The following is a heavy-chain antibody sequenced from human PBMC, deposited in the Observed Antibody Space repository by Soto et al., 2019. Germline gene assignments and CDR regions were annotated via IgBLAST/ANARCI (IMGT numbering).Heavy chain of an antibody. Sequence: QLGETGGGLIQPGTSLTLSCAASGFSVSRNYMTWVRQAPWKGLEWVSFVYSGGATFYADSVKGRFILSRDDSQNTMYLQMNNLRAEDTAVYYCARVPGRLWGRGTLVTVAS. V-gene: IGHV3-53*02. CDR1: GFSVSRNY. CDR3: ARVPGRL. CDR2: VYSGGAT. J-gene: IGHJ4*02. D-gene: IGHD3-10*01.